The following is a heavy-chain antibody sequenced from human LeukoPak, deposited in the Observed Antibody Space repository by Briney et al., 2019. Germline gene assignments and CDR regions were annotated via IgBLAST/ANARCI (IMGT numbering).Heavy chain of an antibody. D-gene: IGHD6-19*01. CDR1: GFTFSDYS. CDR2: ISSSSSYI. CDR3: ARAVAGTMGY. Sequence: GGSLRLSCAASGFTFSDYSMNWVRQAPGKGLEWVSSISSSSSYIYYADSVKGRFTISRDNAKNSLYLQMNSLRAEDTAVYYCARAVAGTMGYWGQGTLVAVSS. V-gene: IGHV3-21*01. J-gene: IGHJ4*02.